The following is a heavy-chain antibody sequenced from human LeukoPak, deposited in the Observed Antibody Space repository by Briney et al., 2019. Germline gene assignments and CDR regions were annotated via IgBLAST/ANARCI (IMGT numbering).Heavy chain of an antibody. Sequence: GGSLRLSCAASGFTFSSYSMNWVRQAPGKGLEWVSYISSASGSIYYADSVKGRFTISRDNAKNSLFLQMNSLRAEDTAVYYCAGRQLWLDYWGQGTLVTVSS. CDR3: AGRQLWLDY. J-gene: IGHJ4*02. D-gene: IGHD5-18*01. CDR2: ISSASGSI. CDR1: GFTFSSYS. V-gene: IGHV3-48*04.